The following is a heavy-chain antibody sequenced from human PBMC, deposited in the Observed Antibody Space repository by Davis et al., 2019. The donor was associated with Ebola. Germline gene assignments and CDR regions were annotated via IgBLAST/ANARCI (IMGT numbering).Heavy chain of an antibody. CDR2: ISAYNGNT. V-gene: IGHV1-18*01. CDR1: GYTFTSYG. CDR3: ARFTVRFREGYYYYYGMDV. D-gene: IGHD3-10*01. J-gene: IGHJ6*02. Sequence: AASVKVSCKASGYTFTSYGISWVRQAPGQGLEWMGWISAYNGNTNYAQELQGRVTMTTDTSTSTAYMELRSLRSDDTAVYYCARFTVRFREGYYYYYGMDVWGQGTTVTVSS.